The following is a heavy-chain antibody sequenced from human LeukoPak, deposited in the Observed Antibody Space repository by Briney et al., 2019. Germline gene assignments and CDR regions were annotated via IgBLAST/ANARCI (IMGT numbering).Heavy chain of an antibody. CDR2: IYYSGSA. CDR1: GGSISSYY. D-gene: IGHD2-8*01. V-gene: IGHV4-59*01. CDR3: ARDNVLMVYAGEYFQH. J-gene: IGHJ1*01. Sequence: SETLSLTCTVSGGSISSYYWSWIRQPPGKGLEWIGYIYYSGSANYNPSLKSRVTISVDTSKNQFSLKLSSVTAADTAVYYCARDNVLMVYAGEYFQHWGQGTLVTVSS.